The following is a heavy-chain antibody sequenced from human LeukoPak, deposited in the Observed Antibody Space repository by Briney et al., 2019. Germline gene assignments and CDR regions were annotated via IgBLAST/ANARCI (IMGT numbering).Heavy chain of an antibody. V-gene: IGHV1-24*01. J-gene: IGHJ4*02. CDR3: ATGNWRRWFGEPPFDY. CDR2: FDPEDGET. D-gene: IGHD3-10*01. Sequence: ASVKVSCKVSGYTLTELSMHWVRQAPGKGREWMGGFDPEDGETIYAQKFQGRVTMTEDTSTDTAYMELSSLRSEDTAVYYCATGNWRRWFGEPPFDYWGQGTLVTVSS. CDR1: GYTLTELS.